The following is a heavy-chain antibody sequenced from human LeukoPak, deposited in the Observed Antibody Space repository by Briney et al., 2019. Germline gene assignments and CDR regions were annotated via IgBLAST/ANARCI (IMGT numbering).Heavy chain of an antibody. CDR3: ARDSYYYDSSGYLILDY. V-gene: IGHV4-38-2*02. CDR2: INHSGST. Sequence: SETLSLTCTVSGYSISSGYYWGWIRQPPGKGLEWIGEINHSGSTNYNPSLKSRVTMSVDTSKNQFSLKLRSVTAADTAVYYCARDSYYYDSSGYLILDYWGQGILVTVSS. D-gene: IGHD3-22*01. CDR1: GYSISSGYY. J-gene: IGHJ4*02.